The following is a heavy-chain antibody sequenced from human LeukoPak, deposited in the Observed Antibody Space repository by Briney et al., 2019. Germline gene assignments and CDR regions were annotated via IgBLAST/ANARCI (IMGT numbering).Heavy chain of an antibody. D-gene: IGHD2-15*01. V-gene: IGHV4-34*01. CDR2: INHRGST. CDR3: ARVGRYCSGGSCFLGEVDY. Sequence: SETLSLTCAVYGGSLSGFYWSWIRQPPGKGLEWIGEINHRGSTNYNPSLKSRVTISVDTFKNQFSLKLTSVTAADTAVYYCARVGRYCSGGSCFLGEVDYWGQGTLVTVSS. CDR1: GGSLSGFY. J-gene: IGHJ4*02.